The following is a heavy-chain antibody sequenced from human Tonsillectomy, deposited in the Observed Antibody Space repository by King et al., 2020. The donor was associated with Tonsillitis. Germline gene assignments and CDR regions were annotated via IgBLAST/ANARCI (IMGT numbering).Heavy chain of an antibody. CDR1: GFTFSTYG. V-gene: IGHV3-30*03. Sequence: VQLVESGGGVVQPGRSLRLSCAASGFTFSTYGMHWVRQAPGKGLEWVAILSYDGSNKYYAVSVKGRFTISIDNSKNTLYLQMHSLRAEDTAVYYCALGVVFATAAYYGMDVWGQGTTVTVPS. CDR3: ALGVVFATAAYYGMDV. D-gene: IGHD2-15*01. J-gene: IGHJ6*02. CDR2: LSYDGSNK.